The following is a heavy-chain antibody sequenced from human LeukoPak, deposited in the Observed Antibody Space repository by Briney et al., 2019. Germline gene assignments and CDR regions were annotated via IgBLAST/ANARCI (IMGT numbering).Heavy chain of an antibody. J-gene: IGHJ4*02. CDR1: GFTFSSYA. V-gene: IGHV3-30*04. CDR2: TSYDGSNK. CDR3: ARDRAGTMNFDY. Sequence: PGRSLRLSCAASGFTFSSYAMHWVRQAPGKGLEWVAVTSYDGSNKYYADSVKGRFTISRDNSKNTLYLQMNSLRAEDTAVYYCARDRAGTMNFDYWGQGTLVTVSS. D-gene: IGHD6-13*01.